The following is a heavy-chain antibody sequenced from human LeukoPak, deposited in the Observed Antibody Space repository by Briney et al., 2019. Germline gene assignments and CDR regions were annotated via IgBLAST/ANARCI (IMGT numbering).Heavy chain of an antibody. V-gene: IGHV1-3*01. CDR2: INAGNGNT. Sequence: ASVKVSCKASGYTFTSYAMHWVRQAPGQRLEWMGWINAGNGNTKYSQKFQGRVTITRDTSASTAYMELSSLRSEDTAVYYCARGEGCCSSTSCYTNWFDPWGQGTLVTVSS. D-gene: IGHD2-2*02. CDR3: ARGEGCCSSTSCYTNWFDP. J-gene: IGHJ5*02. CDR1: GYTFTSYA.